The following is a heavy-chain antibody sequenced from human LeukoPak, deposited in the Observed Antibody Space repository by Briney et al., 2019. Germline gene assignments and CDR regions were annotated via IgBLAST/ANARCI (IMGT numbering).Heavy chain of an antibody. D-gene: IGHD2-2*01. J-gene: IGHJ5*02. V-gene: IGHV3-30*04. CDR2: ISYDGSNK. CDR1: GFTFSSYA. Sequence: PGRSLRLSCAASGFTFSSYAMHWVRQAPGKGLEWVAVISYDGSNKYYADSVKGRFTISRDNSKNTLYLQVNSLRAEDTAVYYFARDRRDDPHCSSTSCPFNNGFDPWGQGTLVTVSS. CDR3: ARDRRDDPHCSSTSCPFNNGFDP.